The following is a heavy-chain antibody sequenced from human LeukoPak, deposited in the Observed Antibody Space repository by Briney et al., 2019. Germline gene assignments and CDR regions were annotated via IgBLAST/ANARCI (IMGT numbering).Heavy chain of an antibody. CDR3: ASDSPYYGMDV. V-gene: IGHV3-74*01. CDR2: INSDGSAT. J-gene: IGHJ6*02. Sequence: GGSLRLSCAASGFPFSSYWMHWVRQVPGKGLLWVSRINSDGSATIYADSVRGRFTISRDNAKNTLYLQMSGLRVEDAAVYHCASDSPYYGMDVWGQGTTVTVSS. CDR1: GFPFSSYW.